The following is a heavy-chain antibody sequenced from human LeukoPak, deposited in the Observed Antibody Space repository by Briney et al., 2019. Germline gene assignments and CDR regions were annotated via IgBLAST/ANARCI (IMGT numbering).Heavy chain of an antibody. CDR1: GFTFSSYG. Sequence: PGGSLRLSCAASGFTFSSYGMHWVRQAPGKGLEWVAFIRYDGSNKYYADSVKGRFTISRDNSKNTLYLQMNSLRAEDTAVYYCAKWADYYDFWSGPRYFDYWGQGTLVTVSS. D-gene: IGHD3-3*01. J-gene: IGHJ4*02. V-gene: IGHV3-30*02. CDR3: AKWADYYDFWSGPRYFDY. CDR2: IRYDGSNK.